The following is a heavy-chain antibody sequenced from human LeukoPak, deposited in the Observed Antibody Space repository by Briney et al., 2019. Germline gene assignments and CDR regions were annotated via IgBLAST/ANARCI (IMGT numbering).Heavy chain of an antibody. D-gene: IGHD2-2*01. CDR2: ISSSGSTI. V-gene: IGHV3-48*03. CDR3: AKGAVPAALYYYYYYMDV. Sequence: GGSLRLSCAASGFTFSSYEMNWVRQAPGKGLEWVSYISSSGSTIYYADSVKGRFTISRDNSKNTLYLQMNSLRAEDTAVYYCAKGAVPAALYYYYYYMDVWGKGTTVTVSS. J-gene: IGHJ6*03. CDR1: GFTFSSYE.